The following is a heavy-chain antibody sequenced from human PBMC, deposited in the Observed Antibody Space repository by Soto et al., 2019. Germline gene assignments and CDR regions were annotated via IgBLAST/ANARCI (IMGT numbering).Heavy chain of an antibody. Sequence: QVQLQQWGAGLLKPSETLSLTCAVYGGSFSGYYWSWIRQPPGKGLEWIGEINHSGSTNYNPSLKSRVTISVDTSKNQFSLKLSSVTAADTAVYYCARERCSSTSCHLYYYYYYMDVWGKGTTVTVSS. CDR1: GGSFSGYY. CDR3: ARERCSSTSCHLYYYYYYMDV. J-gene: IGHJ6*03. CDR2: INHSGST. D-gene: IGHD2-2*01. V-gene: IGHV4-34*01.